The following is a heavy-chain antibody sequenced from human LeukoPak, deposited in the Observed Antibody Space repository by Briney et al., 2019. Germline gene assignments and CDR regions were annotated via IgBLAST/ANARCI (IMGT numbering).Heavy chain of an antibody. V-gene: IGHV1-69*13. CDR3: ARDLPRYCSSTSCSAYNWSDP. CDR2: IIPIFGTA. CDR1: GGTFSSYA. D-gene: IGHD2-2*01. Sequence: SVKVSCKASGGTFSSYAISWVRQAPGQGLEWKGRIIPIFGTANYAQKFQGRVTITADESTSTAYMELSSLRSEDTAVYYCARDLPRYCSSTSCSAYNWSDPWGQGTLVTVSS. J-gene: IGHJ5*02.